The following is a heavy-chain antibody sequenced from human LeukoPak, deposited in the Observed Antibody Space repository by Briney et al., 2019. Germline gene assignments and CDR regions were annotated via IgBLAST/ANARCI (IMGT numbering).Heavy chain of an antibody. J-gene: IGHJ5*02. Sequence: KPSETLSLTCTVSGGSISSYYWSWIRQPPGKRLEWIGYIYYSGSTNYNPSLKSRVTISVDTSKNQFSLKLSSVTAADTAVYYCARGLTTVFEPWGQGTLVTVSS. D-gene: IGHD4-17*01. CDR1: GGSISSYY. V-gene: IGHV4-59*01. CDR2: IYYSGST. CDR3: ARGLTTVFEP.